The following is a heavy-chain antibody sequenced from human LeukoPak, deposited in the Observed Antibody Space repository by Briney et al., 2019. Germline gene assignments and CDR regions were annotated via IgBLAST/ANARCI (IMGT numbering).Heavy chain of an antibody. CDR3: AREDDTGRYMGDDAFDI. CDR1: GGTFNSYA. D-gene: IGHD1-26*01. Sequence: SVKVSRKASGGTFNSYAISWVRQAPGQGLEWMGGIIPMSDTANYPQKFRGRLTITADIPTSTVYMELSSLRSEDTAVYYCAREDDTGRYMGDDAFDIWGQGTMVTVSS. V-gene: IGHV1-69*06. CDR2: IIPMSDTA. J-gene: IGHJ3*02.